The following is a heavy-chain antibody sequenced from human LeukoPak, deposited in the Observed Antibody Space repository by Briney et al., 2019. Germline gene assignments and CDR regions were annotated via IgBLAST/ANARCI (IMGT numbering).Heavy chain of an antibody. CDR2: IWYDGSNK. V-gene: IGHV3-33*01. Sequence: GRSPRLSCAASGFTFSSYGMHWVRQAPGKGLEWVAVIWYDGSNKYYADSVKGRFTISRDNSKNTLYLQMNSLRAEDTAVYYCARDAYYGSGSYYYYWGQGTLVTVSS. CDR3: ARDAYYGSGSYYYY. D-gene: IGHD3-10*01. J-gene: IGHJ4*02. CDR1: GFTFSSYG.